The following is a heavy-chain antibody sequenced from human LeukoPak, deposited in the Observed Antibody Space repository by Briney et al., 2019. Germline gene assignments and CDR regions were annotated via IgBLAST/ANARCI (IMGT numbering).Heavy chain of an antibody. CDR3: ARRGILTGYPHDY. CDR1: GGSIRSSSYY. D-gene: IGHD3-9*01. J-gene: IGHJ4*02. Sequence: PSETLSLTCTVSGGSIRSSSYYWGWIRQPPGKGLEWIGSIYNSGSTYYNPSLKSRVTISVDTSKNQFSLKLSSVTAADTAVYYCARRGILTGYPHDYWGQGTLVTVSS. V-gene: IGHV4-39*01. CDR2: IYNSGST.